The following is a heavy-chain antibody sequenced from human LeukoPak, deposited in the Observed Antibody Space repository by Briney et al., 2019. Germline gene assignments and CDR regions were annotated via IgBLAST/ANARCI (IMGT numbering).Heavy chain of an antibody. J-gene: IGHJ4*02. Sequence: SETLSLTCTVSGGSASSGSYYWSWIRQPPGKGLEWIGYIYYSGSTNYNPSLESRVTIPVDTSKNQFSLKLSSVTAADTAVYYCARGISSGWSRAVGYWGQGTLVTVSS. D-gene: IGHD6-19*01. CDR1: GGSASSGSYY. V-gene: IGHV4-61*01. CDR2: IYYSGST. CDR3: ARGISSGWSRAVGY.